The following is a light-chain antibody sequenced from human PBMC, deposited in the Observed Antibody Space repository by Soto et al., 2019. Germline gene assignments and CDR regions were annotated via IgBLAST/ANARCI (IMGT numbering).Light chain of an antibody. Sequence: EILLTQSPGTLSLSQGERATLSCRASQSLNRRYLAWYQQKPGQAPRLLIYDASRRATDIPDRFSGSGSGADFTLTISSLEPEDFALYYCQQHINWPLTFGGGTKVDIK. CDR3: QQHINWPLT. V-gene: IGKV3D-20*02. CDR2: DAS. J-gene: IGKJ4*01. CDR1: QSLNRRY.